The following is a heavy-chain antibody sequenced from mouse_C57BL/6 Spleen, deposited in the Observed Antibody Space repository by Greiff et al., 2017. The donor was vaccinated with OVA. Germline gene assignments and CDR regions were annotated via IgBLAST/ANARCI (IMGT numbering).Heavy chain of an antibody. CDR2: IYPGDGDT. Sequence: VQLQQSGPELVKPGASVKISCKASGYAFSSSWMNWVKQRPGKGLEWIGRIYPGDGDTNYNGKFKGKATLTADKSSSTAYMQLSSLTSEDSAVYFCAGSNYGFFDYWGQGTTLTVSS. CDR1: GYAFSSSW. J-gene: IGHJ2*01. CDR3: AGSNYGFFDY. V-gene: IGHV1-82*01. D-gene: IGHD2-5*01.